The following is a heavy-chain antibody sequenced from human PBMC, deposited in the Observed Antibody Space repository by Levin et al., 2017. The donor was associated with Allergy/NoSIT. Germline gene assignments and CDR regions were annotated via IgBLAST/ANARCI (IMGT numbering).Heavy chain of an antibody. CDR3: ARREYYDSSGYYNWFDP. Sequence: GSLRLSCTVSGGSISSSSYYWGWIRQPPGKGLEWIGSIYYSGSTYYNPSLKSRVTISVDTSKNQFSLKLSSVTAADTAVYYCARREYYDSSGYYNWFDPWGQGTLVTVSS. D-gene: IGHD3-22*01. V-gene: IGHV4-39*01. CDR2: IYYSGST. CDR1: GGSISSSSYY. J-gene: IGHJ5*02.